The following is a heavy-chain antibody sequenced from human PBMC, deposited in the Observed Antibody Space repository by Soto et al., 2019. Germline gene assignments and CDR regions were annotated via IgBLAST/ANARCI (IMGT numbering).Heavy chain of an antibody. CDR2: IDPSDSYT. CDR3: ARGSSVAAYYYGMDV. CDR1: GYSFTSYW. J-gene: IGHJ6*02. V-gene: IGHV5-10-1*01. D-gene: IGHD6-13*01. Sequence: PGESLKISCKGSGYSFTSYWISWVRQMPGKGLEWMGRIDPSDSYTNYSPSFQGPVTISADKSISTAYLQWSSLKASDTAMYYCARGSSVAAYYYGMDVWGQGTTVTVSS.